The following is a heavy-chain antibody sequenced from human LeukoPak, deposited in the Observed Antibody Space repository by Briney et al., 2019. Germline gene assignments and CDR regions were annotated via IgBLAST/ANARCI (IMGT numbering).Heavy chain of an antibody. CDR1: GFTFSSYG. CDR3: AKRAFDNPRAGDRTDY. J-gene: IGHJ4*02. V-gene: IGHV3-30*18. D-gene: IGHD2-21*02. CDR2: ISYDGSKT. Sequence: PGGSLRLSCAASGFTFSSYGMHWVRQAPGKGLEWVAVISYDGSKTYYADSVKGRLTISRDNSKNTLYLQMNSLRGEDTAVYYCAKRAFDNPRAGDRTDYWGQGTLVTVSS.